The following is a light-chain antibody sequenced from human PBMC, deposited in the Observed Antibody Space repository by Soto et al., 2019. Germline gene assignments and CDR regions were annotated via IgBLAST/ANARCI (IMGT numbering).Light chain of an antibody. CDR1: SSDIGGYNS. Sequence: QSVLTQPAPVSGSPGQSITISCTGTSSDIGGYNSVSWYQQHPGRAPRLIIYEVTNRPSGVSNRFSASKSGNTASLTISGLQAEDEADYYCTSYTPIVTLGSVFGTGTPLTVL. J-gene: IGLJ7*01. V-gene: IGLV2-14*01. CDR2: EVT. CDR3: TSYTPIVTLGSV.